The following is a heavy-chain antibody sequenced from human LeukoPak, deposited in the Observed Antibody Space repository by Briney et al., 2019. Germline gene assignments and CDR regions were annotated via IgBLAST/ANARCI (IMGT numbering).Heavy chain of an antibody. D-gene: IGHD6-19*01. CDR3: ASLREHSGWRRWFDP. J-gene: IGHJ5*02. Sequence: ASVKVSCKASVYTFTSYGISWVRQAPGQGLEWMGWISAYNGNTNYAQKLQGRVTMTTDTSTSTAYMELRSLRSDDTAVYYCASLREHSGWRRWFDPWGQGTLVTVSS. CDR1: VYTFTSYG. V-gene: IGHV1-18*01. CDR2: ISAYNGNT.